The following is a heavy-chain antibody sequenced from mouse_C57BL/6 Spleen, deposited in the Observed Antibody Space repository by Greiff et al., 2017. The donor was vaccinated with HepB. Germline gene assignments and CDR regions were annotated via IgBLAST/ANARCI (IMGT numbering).Heavy chain of an antibody. CDR1: GYAFTNYL. J-gene: IGHJ3*01. CDR2: INPGSGGT. D-gene: IGHD2-2*01. CDR3: ARRGYDEAWFAY. Sequence: VQLQQSGAELVRPGTSVKVSCKASGYAFTNYLIEWVKQRPGQGLEWIGVINPGSGGTNYNEKFKGKATLTADKSSSTAYMQLSSLTSEDSAVYFCARRGYDEAWFAYWGQGTLVTVSA. V-gene: IGHV1-54*01.